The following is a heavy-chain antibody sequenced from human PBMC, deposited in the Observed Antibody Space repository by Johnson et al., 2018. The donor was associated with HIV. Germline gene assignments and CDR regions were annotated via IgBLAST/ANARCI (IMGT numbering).Heavy chain of an antibody. J-gene: IGHJ3*02. CDR3: ARSRDYGPARSAFDI. D-gene: IGHD4-17*01. V-gene: IGHV3-30*02. CDR1: GFTFSSYG. CDR2: IRYDGSNK. Sequence: QVQLVESGGGVVQPGGSLRLSCAASGFTFSSYGMHWVRQAPGKGLEWVAFIRYDGSNKYYGDSVKGRFTISRDNSKNTLYLQMNSLGAEDTALYYCARSRDYGPARSAFDIWGQGTMVTVSS.